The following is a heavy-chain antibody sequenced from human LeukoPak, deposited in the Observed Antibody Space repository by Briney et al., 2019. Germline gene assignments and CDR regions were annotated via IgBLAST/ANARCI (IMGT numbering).Heavy chain of an antibody. CDR2: INPSGGST. J-gene: IGHJ4*02. CDR3: ARLLGYCSGGSCSYYFDY. CDR1: GYTFTSYY. V-gene: IGHV1-46*01. Sequence: ASVKVSCKASGYTFTSYYMHWVRQPPGQGLEWMGIINPSGGSTSYAQKFQGRVTMTRDTSTSTVYMELSSLRSEDTAVYYCARLLGYCSGGSCSYYFDYWGQGTLVTVSS. D-gene: IGHD2-15*01.